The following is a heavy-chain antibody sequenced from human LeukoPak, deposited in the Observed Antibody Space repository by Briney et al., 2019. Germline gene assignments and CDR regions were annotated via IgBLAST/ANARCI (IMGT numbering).Heavy chain of an antibody. V-gene: IGHV3-15*01. CDR1: GFTFSNAW. CDR3: TTAPAAFDI. CDR2: IKSKSDGGKT. J-gene: IGHJ3*02. Sequence: GGSLRLSCAASGFTFSNAWMTWVRQAPGKGLEWVGRIKSKSDGGKTDYAAPVKGRLTISRDDSKNTLYLQMNSLKTGDTAVYYCTTAPAAFDIWGQGTMVTVPS.